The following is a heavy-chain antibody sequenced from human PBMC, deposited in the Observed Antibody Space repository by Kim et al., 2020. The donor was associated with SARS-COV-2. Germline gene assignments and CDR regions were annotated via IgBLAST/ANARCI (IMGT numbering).Heavy chain of an antibody. CDR1: PSLG. CDR2: ISADNGTT. V-gene: IGHV1-18*01. J-gene: IGHJ4*01. D-gene: IGHD1-1*01. Sequence: PSLGYHMGPKLRGSAIGWIEWISADNGTTNYAETLQGRITMTNDTSTSTAYMALRGLTSDDTAVYYCARARTVGTTGTSPAGYWGQGTLAT. CDR3: ARARTVGTTGTSPAGY.